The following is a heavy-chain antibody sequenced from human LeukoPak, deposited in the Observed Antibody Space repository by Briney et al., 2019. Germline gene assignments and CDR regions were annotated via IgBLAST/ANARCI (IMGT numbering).Heavy chain of an antibody. Sequence: PSETLSLTCTVSGGSISIYYWSWIRQPPGKGLEWIGYIYYSGSSNYNPSLKSRVTISVETSKNQFSLNLRSFTATDTPVYDCGRGGWVYDIVTGNYRRYFDYWGRGTLVTVSS. CDR3: GRGGWVYDIVTGNYRRYFDY. CDR1: GGSISIYY. V-gene: IGHV4-59*01. CDR2: IYYSGSS. D-gene: IGHD3-9*01. J-gene: IGHJ4*02.